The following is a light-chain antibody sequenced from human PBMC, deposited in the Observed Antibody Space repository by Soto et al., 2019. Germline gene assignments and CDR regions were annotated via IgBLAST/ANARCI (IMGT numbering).Light chain of an antibody. CDR3: QQYGGSPLLT. J-gene: IGKJ4*01. Sequence: DIVLTQSPGTLSLSPGQRATLSCRASETVRSNFLTWYQQKPGQDPRLLISGASTRATGIPDRFSGSGSGTEFTLTISRVESEDFAMYYCQQYGGSPLLTFGGGTKLEI. CDR1: ETVRSNF. V-gene: IGKV3-20*01. CDR2: GAS.